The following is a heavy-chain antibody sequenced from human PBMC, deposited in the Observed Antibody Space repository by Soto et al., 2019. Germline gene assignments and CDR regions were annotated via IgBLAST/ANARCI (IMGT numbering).Heavy chain of an antibody. Sequence: SETLSLTCAVSSGSISSSNWWSWVRQPPGKGLEWIGEIYHSGSTNYNPSLKSRVTISVDKSKNQFSLKLSSVTAADTAVYYCAREYYGSGSYYYYYYYMDVWGKGTTVTVSS. CDR1: SGSISSSNW. CDR3: AREYYGSGSYYYYYYYMDV. J-gene: IGHJ6*03. V-gene: IGHV4-4*02. CDR2: IYHSGST. D-gene: IGHD3-10*01.